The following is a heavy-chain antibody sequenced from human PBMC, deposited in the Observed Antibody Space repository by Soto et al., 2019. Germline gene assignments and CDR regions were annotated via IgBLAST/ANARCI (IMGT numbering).Heavy chain of an antibody. D-gene: IGHD4-17*01. CDR3: AKSARGVYGDFD. Sequence: EVQLVESGGGLVQPGWSLRLSCAASGFTFSNYWIHWVRQAPGKGLVWVSRINSDGTTTNYADSVKGRFTISRDNARNTVFLQMNSLRAEDTAVYYCAKSARGVYGDFDWGKGTLVTVSS. CDR1: GFTFSNYW. CDR2: INSDGTTT. V-gene: IGHV3-74*02. J-gene: IGHJ4*02.